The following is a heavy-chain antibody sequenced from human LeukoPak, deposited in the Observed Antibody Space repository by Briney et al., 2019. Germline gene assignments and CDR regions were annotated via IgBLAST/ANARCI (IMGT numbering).Heavy chain of an antibody. Sequence: ASVKVSCKASGGTFRRYDISWVRQAPGQGLEWMGWISAYNGNTNYAQKLQGRVTMTTDTSTSTAYMELRSLRSDDTAVYYCARERIAAAGRRVENWFDPWGQGTLVTVSS. CDR1: GGTFRRYD. V-gene: IGHV1-18*01. J-gene: IGHJ5*02. D-gene: IGHD6-13*01. CDR2: ISAYNGNT. CDR3: ARERIAAAGRRVENWFDP.